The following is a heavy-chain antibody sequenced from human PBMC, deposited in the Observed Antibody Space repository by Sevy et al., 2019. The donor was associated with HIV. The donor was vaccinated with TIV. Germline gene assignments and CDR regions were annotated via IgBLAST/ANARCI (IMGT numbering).Heavy chain of an antibody. CDR2: IIPTSGTA. V-gene: IGHV1-69*13. D-gene: IGHD2-21*02. J-gene: IGHJ4*02. Sequence: ATVKVSCKASGGNFRNYVISWLRQAPGQGLEWIGGIIPTSGTANYAQKFQGRVTIIADESTSTAYMELSSLRSEDTAVYYCARLYPCGGACYYFDSWGQGTLVTVSS. CDR1: GGNFRNYV. CDR3: ARLYPCGGACYYFDS.